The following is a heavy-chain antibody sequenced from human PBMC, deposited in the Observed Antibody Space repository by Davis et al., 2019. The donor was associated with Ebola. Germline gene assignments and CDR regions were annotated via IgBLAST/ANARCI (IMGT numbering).Heavy chain of an antibody. Sequence: GESLKISCAASGFTFSSYAMSWVRQAPGKGLEWVSAISGSGGSTYYADSVKGRFTISRDNSKNTLYLQMNSLRAEDTAVYYCATSKGSSWPDYFDYWGQGTLVTVSS. D-gene: IGHD6-13*01. CDR1: GFTFSSYA. V-gene: IGHV3-23*01. CDR3: ATSKGSSWPDYFDY. J-gene: IGHJ4*02. CDR2: ISGSGGST.